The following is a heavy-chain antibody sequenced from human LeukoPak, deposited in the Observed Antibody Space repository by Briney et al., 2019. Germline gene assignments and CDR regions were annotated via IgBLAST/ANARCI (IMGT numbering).Heavy chain of an antibody. CDR3: ARGMERYDYVWGSYPRGGNFDY. J-gene: IGHJ4*02. CDR2: INPNSGGT. CDR1: GYTFTGYY. D-gene: IGHD3-16*02. Sequence: ASVKVSCKASGYTFTGYYMHWVRQAPGQGLEWMGWINPNSGGTNYAQKFQGRVTMTRDTSISTAYMELSRLRSDDTAVYYCARGMERYDYVWGSYPRGGNFDYWGQGTLVTVSP. V-gene: IGHV1-2*02.